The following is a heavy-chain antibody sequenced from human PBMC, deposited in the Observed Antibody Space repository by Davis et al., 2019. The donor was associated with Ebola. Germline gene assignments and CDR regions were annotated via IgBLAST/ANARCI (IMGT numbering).Heavy chain of an antibody. V-gene: IGHV4-39*01. CDR2: IYYSGST. CDR3: ARLGSGYVRGYYYYYYGMDV. Sequence: PSETLSLTCTVSGGSISSSSYYWGWIRQPPGKGLEWIGSIYYSGSTYYNPSLKSRVTISVDTSKNQFSLKLSSVTAADTAVYYCARLGSGYVRGYYYYYYGMDVWGQGTTVTVSS. CDR1: GGSISSSSYY. J-gene: IGHJ6*02. D-gene: IGHD5-12*01.